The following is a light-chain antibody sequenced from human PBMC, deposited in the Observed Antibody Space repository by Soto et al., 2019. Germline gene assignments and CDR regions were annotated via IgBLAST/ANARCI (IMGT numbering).Light chain of an antibody. J-gene: IGLJ2*01. Sequence: QSALTQPASVSGSPGQSITISCTGTSSDVGGYNYVSWYQQHPGKAPQLIIYEVTNRPSGVSNRFSGSKSGNTASLTISGLQAEDEAHYYCSSYTSSSTLEVVFGGGTQLTAL. CDR2: EVT. V-gene: IGLV2-14*01. CDR1: SSDVGGYNY. CDR3: SSYTSSSTLEVV.